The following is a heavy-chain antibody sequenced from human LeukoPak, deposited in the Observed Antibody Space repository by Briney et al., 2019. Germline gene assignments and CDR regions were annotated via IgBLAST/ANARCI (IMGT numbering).Heavy chain of an antibody. Sequence: ASVKVSCEASGYTFTSYGISWVRQAPGQGLEWMGWISAYNGNTNYAQKLQGRVTMTTDTSTSTAYMELRSLRSDDTAVYYCAVWRECSGGSCRYRFDPWGQGTLVTVSS. CDR2: ISAYNGNT. D-gene: IGHD2-15*01. J-gene: IGHJ5*02. CDR1: GYTFTSYG. CDR3: AVWRECSGGSCRYRFDP. V-gene: IGHV1-18*01.